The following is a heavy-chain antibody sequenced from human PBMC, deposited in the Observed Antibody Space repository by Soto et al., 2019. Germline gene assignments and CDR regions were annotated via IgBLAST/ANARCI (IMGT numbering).Heavy chain of an antibody. J-gene: IGHJ4*02. D-gene: IGHD5-12*01. CDR1: GGSISSYY. CDR3: ERRYGSSFDY. V-gene: IGHV4-59*08. CDR2: IYYSGST. Sequence: QVQLQESGPGLVKPSETLSLTCTLSGGSISSYYWSWIRQPPGKGLEWIGYIYYSGSTNYNPSLKSRVTISVDTSKNQFSLKLSSVTAADTAVYYCERRYGSSFDYWGQGTLVTVSS.